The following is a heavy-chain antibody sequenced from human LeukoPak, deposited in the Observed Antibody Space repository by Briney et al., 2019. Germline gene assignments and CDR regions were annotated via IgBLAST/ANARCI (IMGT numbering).Heavy chain of an antibody. D-gene: IGHD6-19*01. CDR2: IYYSGST. CDR3: ARRGYSSCWYYFDY. Sequence: SETLSLTCTVSGGSISNYYWWWIRQPPGKGLEWIGYIYYSGSTNYNPSLKSRVTISVDTSKNQFSLKLSSVTAADTAVYYCARRGYSSCWYYFDYWGQGTLVTVSS. J-gene: IGHJ4*02. V-gene: IGHV4-59*08. CDR1: GGSISNYY.